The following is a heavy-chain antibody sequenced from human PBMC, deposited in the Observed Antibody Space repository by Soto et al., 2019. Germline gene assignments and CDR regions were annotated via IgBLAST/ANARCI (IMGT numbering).Heavy chain of an antibody. CDR1: GFSLSTSGVG. CDR2: IYWDDDK. D-gene: IGHD3-10*01. CDR3: AHRDPTLSMVRGVIGHWFDP. Sequence: SGPTLVNPTQTPTLTCTFSGFSLSTSGVGVGWIRQPPGKALEWLALIYWDDDKRYSPPLKSRLTITKDTSKNQVVLTMTNMDPVNTATYYCAHRDPTLSMVRGVIGHWFDPWGQGTLVTVSS. J-gene: IGHJ5*02. V-gene: IGHV2-5*02.